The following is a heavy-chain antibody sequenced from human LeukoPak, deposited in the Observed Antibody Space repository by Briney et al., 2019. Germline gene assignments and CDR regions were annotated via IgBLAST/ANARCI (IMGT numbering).Heavy chain of an antibody. J-gene: IGHJ4*02. V-gene: IGHV5-51*01. Sequence: GESLKISCKGSGYTFSSSWIGWVRQMPGKGLEWMGIIYPGDSDTRYSPSFQGQVTISADKSINTAYLKWSSLKATHTGMYFCARQYGRPYDYWGQGTLVTVSS. D-gene: IGHD4-17*01. CDR1: GYTFSSSW. CDR3: ARQYGRPYDY. CDR2: IYPGDSDT.